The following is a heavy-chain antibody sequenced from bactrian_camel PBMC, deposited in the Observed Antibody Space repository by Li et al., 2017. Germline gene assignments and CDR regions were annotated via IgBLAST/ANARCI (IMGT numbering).Heavy chain of an antibody. D-gene: IGHD5*01. J-gene: IGHJ4*01. CDR2: IRRSGGEK. V-gene: IGHV3S55*01. Sequence: QVQLVESGGGSVQAGGSLRLSCVVSGHSRGSNCVGWYRLSPGRAPAEREGIAAIRRSGGEKRYAGSVKGRFTISKDSAQNTLYLQMNSMKPEDTAMYYCAAARLKWGACGDYNVWGQGTQVTVS. CDR1: GHSRGSNC. CDR3: AAARLKWGACGDYNV.